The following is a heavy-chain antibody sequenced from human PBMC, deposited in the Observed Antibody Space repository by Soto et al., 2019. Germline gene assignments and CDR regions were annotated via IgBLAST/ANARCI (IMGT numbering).Heavy chain of an antibody. J-gene: IGHJ5*02. D-gene: IGHD3-10*01. Sequence: QVQLVQSGAEVKKPGASVKVSCKASGYTFTSYGISWVRQAPGQGLEWMGWISAYNGNTNYAQKLQGRVTMTTDTSTSTAYMELRSLRSDDTAVYYCARSYQGFYYGSGVPDWFDPWGQGTLVTVSS. CDR3: ARSYQGFYYGSGVPDWFDP. V-gene: IGHV1-18*01. CDR2: ISAYNGNT. CDR1: GYTFTSYG.